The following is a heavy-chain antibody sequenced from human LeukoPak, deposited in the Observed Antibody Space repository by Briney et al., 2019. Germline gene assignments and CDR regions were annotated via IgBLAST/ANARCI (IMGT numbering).Heavy chain of an antibody. CDR3: ARDKGNWNRNWFDP. J-gene: IGHJ5*02. V-gene: IGHV1-18*01. D-gene: IGHD1-20*01. Sequence: ASVKFSCKASGYTFTSYGISWVRQAPGQGLEWMGWISAYNGNTNYAQKLQGRVTMTTDTSTSTAYMELRSLRSDDTAVYYCARDKGNWNRNWFDPWGQGTLVTVSS. CDR2: ISAYNGNT. CDR1: GYTFTSYG.